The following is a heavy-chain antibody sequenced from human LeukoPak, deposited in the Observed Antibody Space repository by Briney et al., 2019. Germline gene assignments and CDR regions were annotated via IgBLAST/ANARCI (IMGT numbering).Heavy chain of an antibody. D-gene: IGHD5-18*01. CDR2: ISGSGGST. V-gene: IGHV3-23*01. Sequence: PGGSLRLSCAASGFTFSSYAMSWVRQAPGKGLEWVSAISGSGGSTYYADSVKGRFTISRDNSKNTLYLQMNSLRAENTAVYYCAKDNLRVDTAIDYWGQGTLVTVSS. CDR1: GFTFSSYA. J-gene: IGHJ4*02. CDR3: AKDNLRVDTAIDY.